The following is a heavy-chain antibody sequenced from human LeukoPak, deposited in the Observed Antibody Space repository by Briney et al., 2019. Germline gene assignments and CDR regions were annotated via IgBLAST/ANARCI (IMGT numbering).Heavy chain of an antibody. Sequence: GGSLRLSCAASGFPFSSYSMTWVRQAPGKGLEWVSGISWNSGSIGYADSVKGRFTISRDNAKNSLYLQMNSLRAEDTALYYCAKAVSSSSYLFDYWGQGTLVTVSS. CDR1: GFPFSSYS. CDR3: AKAVSSSSYLFDY. D-gene: IGHD6-6*01. V-gene: IGHV3-9*01. CDR2: ISWNSGSI. J-gene: IGHJ4*02.